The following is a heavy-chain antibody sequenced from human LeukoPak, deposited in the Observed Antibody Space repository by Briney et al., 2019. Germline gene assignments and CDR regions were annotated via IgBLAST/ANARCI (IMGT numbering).Heavy chain of an antibody. D-gene: IGHD4-17*01. CDR2: IYYSGST. CDR3: ARQDSTVVDY. CDR1: GGSISSYY. Sequence: PSETLSLTCSVSGGSISSYYWSWIRQPPGKGLEWIGYIYYSGSTNYNPSLKSRVTIPVDTSKNQFSLKLSSVTAADTAVYYCARQDSTVVDYWGQGTLVTVSS. J-gene: IGHJ4*02. V-gene: IGHV4-59*08.